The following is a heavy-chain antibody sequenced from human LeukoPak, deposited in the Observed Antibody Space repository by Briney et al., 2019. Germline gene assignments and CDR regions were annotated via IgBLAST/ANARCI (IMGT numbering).Heavy chain of an antibody. CDR2: IYSGGST. V-gene: IGHV3-66*01. Sequence: GGSLRLSCAASGFTVSSNYMSWVRQAPGKGLEWVSVIYSGGSTYYADSVKGRFTISRDNSKNTLYLQMNSLRAEDTAVYHCARVYLGYCSSTSCYPDYWGQGTLVTVSS. CDR3: ARVYLGYCSSTSCYPDY. CDR1: GFTVSSNY. D-gene: IGHD2-2*01. J-gene: IGHJ4*02.